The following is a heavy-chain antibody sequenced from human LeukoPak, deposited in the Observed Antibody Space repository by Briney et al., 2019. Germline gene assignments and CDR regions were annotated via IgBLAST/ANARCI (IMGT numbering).Heavy chain of an antibody. V-gene: IGHV4-39*07. D-gene: IGHD6-6*01. J-gene: IGHJ5*02. CDR3: AREPPQSYSSSGDNWFDP. CDR1: GGSISSSSYY. CDR2: IYYSGST. Sequence: SETLSLTCTVSGGSISSSSYYWGWIRQPPGKGPEWIGSIYYSGSTYYNPSLKSRVTISVDTSKNQFSLKLSSVTAADTAVYYCAREPPQSYSSSGDNWFDPWGQGTLVTVSS.